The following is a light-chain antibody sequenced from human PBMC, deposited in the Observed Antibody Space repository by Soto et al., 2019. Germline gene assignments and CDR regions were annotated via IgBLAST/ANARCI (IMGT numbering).Light chain of an antibody. CDR3: TSFTCSENSYV. CDR1: SSDVGGYNY. CDR2: EVI. J-gene: IGLJ1*01. Sequence: QSALTQPPSASGSPGQSVTISCTGTSSDVGGYNYVSWYQQHPGKAPKLIIYEVIKRPSGVPDRFSGSKSGNTASLTVSGLQAVDEGDYYCTSFTCSENSYVFGSGTKVTVL. V-gene: IGLV2-8*01.